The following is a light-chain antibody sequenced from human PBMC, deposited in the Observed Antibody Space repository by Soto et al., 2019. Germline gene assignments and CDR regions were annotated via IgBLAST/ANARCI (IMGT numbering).Light chain of an antibody. CDR2: AAS. CDR1: QGISSY. V-gene: IGKV1-9*01. J-gene: IGKJ4*01. Sequence: IQLTQSPSSLSASVGDRFTITCRASQGISSYLAWYQQKPGKAPKLLIYAASTLQNGVPSRFSGSGSGTDFAVNVSSVKPEDFATDYCQQHYSYPFNLGEGTKEDIK. CDR3: QQHYSYPFN.